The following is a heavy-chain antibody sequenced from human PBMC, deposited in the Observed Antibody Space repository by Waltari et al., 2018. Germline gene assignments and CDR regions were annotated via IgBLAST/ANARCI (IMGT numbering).Heavy chain of an antibody. Sequence: EVQLVESGGGLVQPGGSLRLSCAASGFTFSSYWMSWVRQAPGKGLEWVANIKQDGSEKYYVDSVKGRFTISRDNAKNSLYLQMNSLRAEDTAVYYCARDGPSIAAAGMVYWGQGTLVTVSS. D-gene: IGHD6-13*01. CDR3: ARDGPSIAAAGMVY. J-gene: IGHJ4*02. CDR2: IKQDGSEK. CDR1: GFTFSSYW. V-gene: IGHV3-7*01.